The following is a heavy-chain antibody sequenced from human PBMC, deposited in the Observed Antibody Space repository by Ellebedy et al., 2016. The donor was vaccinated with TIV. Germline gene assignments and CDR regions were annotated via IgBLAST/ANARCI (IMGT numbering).Heavy chain of an antibody. CDR3: AIHPGWVEDSSQYYFDY. J-gene: IGHJ4*02. Sequence: GESLKISCKGSGYSFTRYWIGWVRQMSGKGLEWMGIIYPGDSDTRYSPSFQGQVTISADKSINTAYLQWSSLGASDTAIYYCAIHPGWVEDSSQYYFDYWGQGSLVTVSS. V-gene: IGHV5-51*01. D-gene: IGHD2-15*01. CDR2: IYPGDSDT. CDR1: GYSFTRYW.